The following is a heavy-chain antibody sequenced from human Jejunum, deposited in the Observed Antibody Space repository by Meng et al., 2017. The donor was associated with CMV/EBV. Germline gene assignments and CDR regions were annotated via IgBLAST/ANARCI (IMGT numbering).Heavy chain of an antibody. CDR2: INPNTGGT. D-gene: IGHD1-26*01. V-gene: IGHV1-2*02. CDR3: AKDGGSYLDYYFDY. J-gene: IGHJ4*02. Sequence: SEYTFPDYYMHWVRPAPGQGLEWMGWINPNTGGTNYAQKFQGRVTMTRDTSTNTAYMELTRLRSDDTALYYCAKDGGSYLDYYFDYWGQGTLVTVSS. CDR1: EYTFPDYY.